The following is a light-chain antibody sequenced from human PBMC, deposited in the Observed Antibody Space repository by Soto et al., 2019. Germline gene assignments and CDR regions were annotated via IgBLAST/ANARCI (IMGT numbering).Light chain of an antibody. V-gene: IGLV2-14*03. CDR2: DVS. CDR3: SSYTSSSTLSTYV. J-gene: IGLJ1*01. CDR1: SGDVGGYNY. Sequence: QSVLTQPASVSGSPGQSITISCTGTSGDVGGYNYVSWYQHHPGKATKLMIYDVSNRPSGVSNRFSGSKSGNTASLIISWLQAVDEADYYCSSYTSSSTLSTYVFGTGTKVTVL.